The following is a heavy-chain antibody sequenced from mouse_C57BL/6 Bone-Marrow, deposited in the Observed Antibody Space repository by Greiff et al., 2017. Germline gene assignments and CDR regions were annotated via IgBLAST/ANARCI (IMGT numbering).Heavy chain of an antibody. Sequence: VQLQQSGPELVTPGASVKISCTASGYAFSSSWMNWVKQRPGKGLEWIGRIYPGDGDTNYNGKFKGMATLTAATSSSTAYMQLSSLTSEDSTVYFCSRNDYDGYAMDYWGQGTSVTVSS. CDR2: IYPGDGDT. J-gene: IGHJ4*01. CDR3: SRNDYDGYAMDY. V-gene: IGHV1-82*01. CDR1: GYAFSSSW. D-gene: IGHD2-4*01.